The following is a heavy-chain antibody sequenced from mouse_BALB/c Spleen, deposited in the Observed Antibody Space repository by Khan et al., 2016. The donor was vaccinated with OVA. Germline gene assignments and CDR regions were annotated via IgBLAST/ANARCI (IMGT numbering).Heavy chain of an antibody. D-gene: IGHD2-14*01. J-gene: IGHJ3*01. CDR3: VRDGAYYRNEGWFAY. CDR2: INPSNGYT. CDR1: GYTFTSYT. V-gene: IGHV1-4*01. Sequence: VQLQQSGAELARPGASVKMSCKASGYTFTSYTIHWIKLRPGQGLEWIGYINPSNGYTNYNQKFKDKATLTADKSSTTVYMQLSSLTSDDSAVDNCVRDGAYYRNEGWFAYWGQGTLVTVSA.